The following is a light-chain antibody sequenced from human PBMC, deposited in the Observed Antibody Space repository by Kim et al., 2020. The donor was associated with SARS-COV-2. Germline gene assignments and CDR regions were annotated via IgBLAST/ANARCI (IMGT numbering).Light chain of an antibody. Sequence: QSALTQPPSVSGSPGQSVTISCTGTFSDIGTYNRVSWYQQPPGTAPKLIIYEVYNRPSGVPDRFSGSKSGNTASLIISGLQAEDEADYYCSSYTSSSTYVFGTGTKVTVL. V-gene: IGLV2-18*02. CDR3: SSYTSSSTYV. CDR2: EVY. J-gene: IGLJ1*01. CDR1: FSDIGTYNR.